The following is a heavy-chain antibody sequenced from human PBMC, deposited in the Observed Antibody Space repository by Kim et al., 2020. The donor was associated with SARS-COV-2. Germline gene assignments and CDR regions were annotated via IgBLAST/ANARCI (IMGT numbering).Heavy chain of an antibody. J-gene: IGHJ4*02. V-gene: IGHV4-34*01. CDR2: NQRGSP. CDR3: ATIPYY. D-gene: IGHD3-3*01. Sequence: NQRGSPHDAPSLKRLVTISVDTSKNQFSLKLSSVTAADTAVYYCATIPYYWGQGTLVTVSS.